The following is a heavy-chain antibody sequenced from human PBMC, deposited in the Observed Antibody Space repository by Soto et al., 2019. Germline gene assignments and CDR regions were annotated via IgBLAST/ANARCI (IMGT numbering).Heavy chain of an antibody. Sequence: ASVKVSCKASGYTFTSYYMHCVRPAPGQGLEWMGIINPSGGGTSYAQKFQGRVTMTRDTSTSTVYMELSSLRSEDTAVYYCARGGQLRYLDWLLDYWGQGTLVTVSS. CDR2: INPSGGGT. J-gene: IGHJ4*02. CDR3: ARGGQLRYLDWLLDY. V-gene: IGHV1-46*03. D-gene: IGHD3-9*01. CDR1: GYTFTSYY.